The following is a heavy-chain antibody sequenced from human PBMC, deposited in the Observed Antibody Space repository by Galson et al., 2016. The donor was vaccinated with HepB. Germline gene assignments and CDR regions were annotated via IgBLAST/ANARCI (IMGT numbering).Heavy chain of an antibody. CDR1: GYSFNNFC. J-gene: IGHJ4*02. D-gene: IGHD2-15*01. CDR3: ARHVASRSPFDY. CDR2: IYPGDSET. V-gene: IGHV5-51*01. Sequence: QSGAEVKKPGESVKISCKGSGYSFNNFCIAWVRQTPGKGLEWMGFIYPGDSETRYSPSFQGQVIISVDKSSGTAYLQWSSLKASDTAVYYCARHVASRSPFDYWGQGTLVTVSS.